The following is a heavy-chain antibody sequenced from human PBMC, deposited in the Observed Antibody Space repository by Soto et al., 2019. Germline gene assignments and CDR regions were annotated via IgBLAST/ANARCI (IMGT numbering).Heavy chain of an antibody. Sequence: QVQLVQSGAEVKKPGASVKVSCKASGYTFTSYGISWVRQAPGQGLEWMGWISAYNGNTNYAQKLQGRVTMTTDTSTSTAYMELRSLRSDDTAVYYCAREKVVAAAVNPRPFYYYGMDVWGQGTTVTVSS. D-gene: IGHD6-13*01. CDR1: GYTFTSYG. CDR2: ISAYNGNT. CDR3: AREKVVAAAVNPRPFYYYGMDV. J-gene: IGHJ6*02. V-gene: IGHV1-18*01.